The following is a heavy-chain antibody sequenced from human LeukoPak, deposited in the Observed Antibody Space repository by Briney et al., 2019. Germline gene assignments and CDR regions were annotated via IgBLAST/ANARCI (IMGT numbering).Heavy chain of an antibody. CDR2: ISYDGSNK. J-gene: IGHJ4*02. Sequence: PGRSLRLSCAASGFTFSSYAMHWVRQAPGKGLEWVAVISYDGSNKYYADSVKGRFTIPRDNSKNTLYLQMNSLRAEDTAVYYCARGYPPYCGGDCYTFDYWGQGTLVTVSS. V-gene: IGHV3-30-3*01. D-gene: IGHD2-21*02. CDR1: GFTFSSYA. CDR3: ARGYPPYCGGDCYTFDY.